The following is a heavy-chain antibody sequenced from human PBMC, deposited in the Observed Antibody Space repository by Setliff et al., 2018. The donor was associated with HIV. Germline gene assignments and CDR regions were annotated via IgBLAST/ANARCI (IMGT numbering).Heavy chain of an antibody. J-gene: IGHJ4*02. CDR1: GASFTTHY. CDR3: ARSPSYRSSWEYYFDY. Sequence: SETLSLTCTVSGASFTTHYWSLIRQPPGKGLEWIGCISTSGSTNYNPSLKSRVTLSIDMSKNQFSLKMSSVTAADTAVYYCARSPSYRSSWEYYFDYWGQGILVTVSS. V-gene: IGHV4-4*09. CDR2: ISTSGST. D-gene: IGHD6-13*01.